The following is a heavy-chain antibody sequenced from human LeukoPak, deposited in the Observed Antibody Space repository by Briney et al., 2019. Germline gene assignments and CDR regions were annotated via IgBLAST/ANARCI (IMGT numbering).Heavy chain of an antibody. D-gene: IGHD3-22*01. V-gene: IGHV4-59*01. Sequence: SETLSLTCTVSGGSISTYYWSWLRQPPGKGLEWIAFIYYTGTTDYNPSLKSRATITLDTSKNQFSLKLNSVTAADAAVYYCARSYDGRGYFYYGMDVWGQGTTVTVSS. CDR3: ARSYDGRGYFYYGMDV. J-gene: IGHJ6*02. CDR2: IYYTGTT. CDR1: GGSISTYY.